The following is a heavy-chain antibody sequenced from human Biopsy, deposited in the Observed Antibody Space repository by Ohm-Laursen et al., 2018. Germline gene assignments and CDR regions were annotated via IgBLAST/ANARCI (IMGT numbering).Heavy chain of an antibody. CDR3: ARDGVGSYHDY. J-gene: IGHJ4*02. CDR2: VSGSGTTI. CDR1: GFTFSDYY. Sequence: GSLRLFCSASGFTFSDYYMSWIRQAPGKGLEWLSYVSGSGTTIFYADSVKGRFTVSRDNAKNSLYLQMNSLTVEDTAVYYCARDGVGSYHDYWGQGTLVTVSS. D-gene: IGHD3-16*02. V-gene: IGHV3-11*01.